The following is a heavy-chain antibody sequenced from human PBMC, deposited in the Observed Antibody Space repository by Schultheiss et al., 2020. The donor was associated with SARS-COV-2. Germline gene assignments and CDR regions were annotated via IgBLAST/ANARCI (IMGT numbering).Heavy chain of an antibody. Sequence: GGSLRLSCAASGFTFGRYAMHWVRQAPGKGLEWVSAISGGGSTYYADSVKGRFTISRHNSKNTLYLQMNSLRAEDTAVYYCARLGGSSWYDGRVFDIWGQGTMVTVSS. D-gene: IGHD6-13*01. J-gene: IGHJ3*02. CDR3: ARLGGSSWYDGRVFDI. CDR1: GFTFGRYA. V-gene: IGHV3-NL1*01. CDR2: ISGGGST.